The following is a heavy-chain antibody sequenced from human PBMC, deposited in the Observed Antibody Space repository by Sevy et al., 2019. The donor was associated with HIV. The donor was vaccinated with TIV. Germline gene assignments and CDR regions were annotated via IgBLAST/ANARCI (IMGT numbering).Heavy chain of an antibody. CDR1: GFTFRSYT. CDR2: ISMSGNHI. D-gene: IGHD5-18*01. V-gene: IGHV3-21*01. J-gene: IGHJ4*02. CDR3: ARAPMGTVIVYSFGSDFDS. Sequence: GGSLRLSCAASGFTFRSYTMNWLRQAPGKGLEWVACISMSGNHIYYADSVKGRFTISRDNPKNSVFLQLNSLRVDDTAVYYCARAPMGTVIVYSFGSDFDSWGRRTQVTVSS.